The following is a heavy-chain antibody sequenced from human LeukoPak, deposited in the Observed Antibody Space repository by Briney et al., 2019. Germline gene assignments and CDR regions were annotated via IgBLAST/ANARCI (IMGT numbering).Heavy chain of an antibody. CDR3: AQDLSYIGLDN. V-gene: IGHV3-23*01. CDR2: FSASGST. D-gene: IGHD2-15*01. CDR1: GFTFRNYG. Sequence: GGSLRLSCAASGFTFRNYGMNWVRQAPGKGLEWVSAFSASGSTYYADSVKGRFTVSRDNSENMLYLQMDSLRAEDTAVYYCAQDLSYIGLDNWGQGTLVTVSS. J-gene: IGHJ4*02.